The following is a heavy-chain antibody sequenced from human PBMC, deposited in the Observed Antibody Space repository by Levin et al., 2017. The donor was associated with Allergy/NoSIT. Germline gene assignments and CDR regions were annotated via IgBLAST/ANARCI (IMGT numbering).Heavy chain of an antibody. CDR1: GFTFSGYS. Sequence: GGSLRLSCAASGFTFSGYSMNWVRQAPGKGLEWVSSISPNSNYIYYADSLKGRFTISRDNAKSSVFLQMNSLRAEDTALYYCARSGSPDYWGQGTLVTVSS. CDR2: ISPNSNYI. D-gene: IGHD3-22*01. CDR3: ARSGSPDY. V-gene: IGHV3-21*01. J-gene: IGHJ4*02.